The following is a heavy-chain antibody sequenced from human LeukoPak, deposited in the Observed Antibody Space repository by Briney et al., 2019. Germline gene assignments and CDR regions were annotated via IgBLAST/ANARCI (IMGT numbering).Heavy chain of an antibody. D-gene: IGHD2-2*01. Sequence: PSETLSLTCTVSGGSISSGGYYWSWIRQHPGKGLEWIGYIYYSGSTYYNPSLKSRVTISVDTSKNQFSLKLSSVTAADTAVYYCARGGSIVVVPAARDWFDPWGQGTLATVSS. CDR1: GGSISSGGYY. V-gene: IGHV4-31*03. CDR2: IYYSGST. CDR3: ARGGSIVVVPAARDWFDP. J-gene: IGHJ5*02.